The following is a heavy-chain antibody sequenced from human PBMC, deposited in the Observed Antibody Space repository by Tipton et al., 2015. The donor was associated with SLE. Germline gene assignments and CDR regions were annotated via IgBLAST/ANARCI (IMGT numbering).Heavy chain of an antibody. CDR3: ARDGVRKGWWFFDL. J-gene: IGHJ2*01. CDR2: IFTSGNT. V-gene: IGHV4-61*02. CDR1: GGSLSGDTYY. Sequence: TLSLTCTVSGGSLSGDTYYWSWIRQPDGEGLEWIRRIFTSGNTNYNPSLKSRVTISVDTSKNQFSLELTSVTAADTALYYCARDGVRKGWWFFDLWGRGTLVTVSS. D-gene: IGHD3-16*01.